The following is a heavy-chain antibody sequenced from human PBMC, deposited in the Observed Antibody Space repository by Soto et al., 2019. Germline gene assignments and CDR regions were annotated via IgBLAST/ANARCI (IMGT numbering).Heavy chain of an antibody. CDR2: IYYSGST. Sequence: QLQLQESGPGLVKPSETLSLTCTVSGGSITRSTFYWGWIRQPPGKGLEWIGSIYYSGSTYYNPSLKSRVTMSVDKSKNQFSLKLSSVTAADTAGYFCAAIAAAGNFWGQGTLVTVSS. CDR1: GGSITRSTFY. CDR3: AAIAAAGNF. J-gene: IGHJ4*02. V-gene: IGHV4-39*01. D-gene: IGHD6-13*01.